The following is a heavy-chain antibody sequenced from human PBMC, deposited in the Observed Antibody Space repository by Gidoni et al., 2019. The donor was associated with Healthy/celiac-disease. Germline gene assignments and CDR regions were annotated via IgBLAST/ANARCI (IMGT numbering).Heavy chain of an antibody. V-gene: IGHV1-2*04. D-gene: IGHD6-6*01. CDR1: GSTFTGYY. CDR2: INPNSGGT. J-gene: IGHJ6*02. CDR3: ARDQYSSSSYYYYGMDV. Sequence: QVQLVQSGAEVKKPGASVKVSCKASGSTFTGYYMHWVRQAPGQGLEWMGWINPNSGGTNYAQKVQGCVTMTRDTSISTAYMELSRLRSDDTAVYYCARDQYSSSSYYYYGMDVWGQGTTVTVSS.